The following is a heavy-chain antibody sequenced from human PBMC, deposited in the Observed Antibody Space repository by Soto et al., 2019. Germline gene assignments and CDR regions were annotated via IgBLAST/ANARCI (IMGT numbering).Heavy chain of an antibody. CDR2: ISSSSSYI. V-gene: IGHV3-21*01. CDR1: GFSFSGYN. D-gene: IGHD1-20*01. Sequence: TGGSLRLSCAASGFSFSGYNMNWVRQAPGKGLEWVSSISSSSSYIYYADSVRGRFTISRDNGKNSLYLQMNSLRAEDTAVYYCARGDLTGRTTPGYYGMDVWGQGTTVTVSS. J-gene: IGHJ6*02. CDR3: ARGDLTGRTTPGYYGMDV.